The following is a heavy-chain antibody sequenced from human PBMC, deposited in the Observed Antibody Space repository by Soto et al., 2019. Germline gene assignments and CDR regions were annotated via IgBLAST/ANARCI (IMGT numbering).Heavy chain of an antibody. V-gene: IGHV3-48*03. D-gene: IGHD2-21*02. CDR3: VRYCAHGCYSPNAFDY. CDR2: ISRSGSPI. Sequence: LRLSCAASGFTFSSYEMNWVRQAPGKGLEWVSYISRSGSPIYYADSVKGRFTISRDNAKSSLSLQMNSLTADDTALYYCVRYCAHGCYSPNAFDYWGQGTLVTVSS. CDR1: GFTFSSYE. J-gene: IGHJ4*02.